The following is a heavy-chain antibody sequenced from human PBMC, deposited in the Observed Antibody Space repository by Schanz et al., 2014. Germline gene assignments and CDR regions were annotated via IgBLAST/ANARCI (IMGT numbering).Heavy chain of an antibody. J-gene: IGHJ4*02. Sequence: QVQLLQSGAEVKKPGASMKVSCKASGYTFTTYYMLWVRQAPGQGLEWMGIINPSGGSTRYGQKFQVRISVTTDTSTSTVYLELSSLRSDDTAVYYCGRGFSRSYIDFWGQGTLNTVFS. CDR3: GRGFSRSYIDF. D-gene: IGHD6-6*01. CDR1: GYTFTTYY. V-gene: IGHV1-46*03. CDR2: INPSGGST.